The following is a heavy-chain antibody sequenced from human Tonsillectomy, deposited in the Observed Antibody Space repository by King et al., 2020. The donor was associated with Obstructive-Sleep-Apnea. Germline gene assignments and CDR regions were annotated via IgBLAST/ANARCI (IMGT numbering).Heavy chain of an antibody. D-gene: IGHD3-10*01. CDR3: ARGQLLWFGESTYYYYGMDV. CDR1: GGSISSGGYY. CDR2: IYYSGST. V-gene: IGHV4-31*03. Sequence: QLQESGPGLVKPSQTLSLTCTVSGGSISSGGYYWSWIRQHPGKGLEWIGYIYYSGSTYYNPSLKSRVTISVDTSKNQFSLKLSSVTAADTAVYYCARGQLLWFGESTYYYYGMDVWGQGTTVTVSS. J-gene: IGHJ6*02.